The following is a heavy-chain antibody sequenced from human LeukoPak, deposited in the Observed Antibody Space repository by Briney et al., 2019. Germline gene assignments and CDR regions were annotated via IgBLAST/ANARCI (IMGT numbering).Heavy chain of an antibody. D-gene: IGHD2-8*01. J-gene: IGHJ4*02. CDR2: ISYDGGNK. Sequence: GGSLRLSCAASGFTFSSSGMHWVRQAPGKGLEWVAVISYDGGNKYYADSVKGRFTFSRDNSKNTLYLQMNSLRAEDTAVYYCAKEYCSNSVCHSLDYWGQGTLVTASS. CDR3: AKEYCSNSVCHSLDY. CDR1: GFTFSSSG. V-gene: IGHV3-30*18.